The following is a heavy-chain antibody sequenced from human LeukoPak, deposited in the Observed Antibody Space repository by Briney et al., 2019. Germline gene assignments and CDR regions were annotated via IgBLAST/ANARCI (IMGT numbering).Heavy chain of an antibody. CDR1: GFTFDDYA. J-gene: IGHJ6*03. D-gene: IGHD3-10*01. CDR3: ASGSYGSGFYYFYYMDV. V-gene: IGHV3-9*01. Sequence: GGSLRLSCAASGFTFDDYAMHWVRQAPGKGLEWVSGISWNSGSIGYADSVKGRFTISRDNAKNSLSLQMNSLRAEDTAVYYCASGSYGSGFYYFYYMDVWGKGTTVTVSS. CDR2: ISWNSGSI.